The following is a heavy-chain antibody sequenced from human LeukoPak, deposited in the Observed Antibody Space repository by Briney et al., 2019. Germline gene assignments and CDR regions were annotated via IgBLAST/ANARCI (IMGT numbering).Heavy chain of an antibody. Sequence: GASVKVSCKASGYTFTYRYLHWVRQAPGQALEWMGWITPFNGNTNYAQKFQDRVTITRDRSMSTAYMELSSLRSEDTAMYYCARGSGVTMIVVVNLWFDPWGQGTLVTVSS. CDR1: GYTFTYRY. J-gene: IGHJ5*02. CDR3: ARGSGVTMIVVVNLWFDP. CDR2: ITPFNGNT. D-gene: IGHD3-22*01. V-gene: IGHV1-45*02.